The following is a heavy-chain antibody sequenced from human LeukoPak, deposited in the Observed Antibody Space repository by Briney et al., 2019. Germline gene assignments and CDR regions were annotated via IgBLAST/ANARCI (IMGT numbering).Heavy chain of an antibody. CDR1: GFTFSGYW. V-gene: IGHV3-74*01. Sequence: GGSLRLSCAASGFTFSGYWMHWVRQAPGKGLEWVSRITSDGGATWYADSVKGRFTISRDNAKNTLYLQMNSLRAEDTAVYYCARGRLTSSWYYFDYWGQGTLVTVSS. J-gene: IGHJ4*02. CDR3: ARGRLTSSWYYFDY. D-gene: IGHD6-19*01. CDR2: ITSDGGAT.